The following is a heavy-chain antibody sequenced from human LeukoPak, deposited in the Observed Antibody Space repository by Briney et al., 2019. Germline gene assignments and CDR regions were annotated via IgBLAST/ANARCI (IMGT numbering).Heavy chain of an antibody. Sequence: ASVKVSCKASGYTFTSYGISWVRQAPGHGLEWMGWISAYNGNTNYAQKLQGRVTMTTDTSTSTAYMELRSLRSDDTAVYYCARARATVTTPDAFDIWGQGTMVTVSS. J-gene: IGHJ3*02. V-gene: IGHV1-18*01. CDR1: GYTFTSYG. D-gene: IGHD4-17*01. CDR3: ARARATVTTPDAFDI. CDR2: ISAYNGNT.